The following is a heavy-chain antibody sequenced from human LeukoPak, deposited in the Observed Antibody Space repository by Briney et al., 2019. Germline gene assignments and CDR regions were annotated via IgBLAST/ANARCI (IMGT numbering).Heavy chain of an antibody. CDR2: IYHSGTT. J-gene: IGHJ3*02. Sequence: SETLSLTCTVSAYSISSGYYWGWIRQPPRKGLEWIGSIYHSGTTYYSPSLKSRVTISVDTSKNQFSLKLSSVTAADTAVYYCARVNYQFIAFDIWGQGTMVTVSS. CDR1: AYSISSGYY. V-gene: IGHV4-38-2*02. D-gene: IGHD1-7*01. CDR3: ARVNYQFIAFDI.